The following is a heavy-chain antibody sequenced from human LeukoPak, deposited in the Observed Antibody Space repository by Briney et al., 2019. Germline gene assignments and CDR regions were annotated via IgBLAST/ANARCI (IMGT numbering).Heavy chain of an antibody. D-gene: IGHD2-2*01. CDR3: ARGRGKRYCSSTSCYGGGFRAWFDP. CDR1: GYTFTSYD. J-gene: IGHJ5*02. Sequence: GASVKVSCKASGYTFTSYDINWVRQATGQGLEWMGWMNPNSGNTGYAQKFQGRVTMTRNTSISTAYMELSSLRSEDTAVYYCARGRGKRYCSSTSCYGGGFRAWFDPWGQGTLVTVSS. V-gene: IGHV1-8*01. CDR2: MNPNSGNT.